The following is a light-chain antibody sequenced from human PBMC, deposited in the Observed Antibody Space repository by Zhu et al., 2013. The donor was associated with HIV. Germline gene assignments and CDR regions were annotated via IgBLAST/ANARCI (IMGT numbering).Light chain of an antibody. V-gene: IGKV3D-20*02. CDR1: QSLSSSF. Sequence: DIVLTQSPGTLSLSPGERATLSCRASQSLSSSFLAWYQQKPGQAPRLLMYGASTRGTGIPDRFSGSGSGTDFSLSISRLEPEDFAVYYCQHRGNWPPSFGPGTKVDI. CDR2: GAS. J-gene: IGKJ3*01. CDR3: QHRGNWPPS.